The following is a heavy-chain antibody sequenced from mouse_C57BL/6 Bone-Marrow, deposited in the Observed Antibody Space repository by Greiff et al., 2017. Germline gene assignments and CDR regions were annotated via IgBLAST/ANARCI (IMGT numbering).Heavy chain of an antibody. CDR1: GYAFSSYW. CDR2: IYPGDGDT. J-gene: IGHJ1*03. CDR3: ARPSGSRPSHWYFDV. D-gene: IGHD1-1*01. Sequence: VQLQQSGAELVKPGASVKISCKASGYAFSSYWVNWVKQRPGKGLAWIGQIYPGDGDTNYNGKFKGKATLTADKSSSTAYMQLSSLTPEDSAVYFCARPSGSRPSHWYFDVWGTGTTVTVSS. V-gene: IGHV1-80*01.